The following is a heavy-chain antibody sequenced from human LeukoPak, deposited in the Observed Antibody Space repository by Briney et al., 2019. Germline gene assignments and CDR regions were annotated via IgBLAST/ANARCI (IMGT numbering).Heavy chain of an antibody. J-gene: IGHJ1*01. V-gene: IGHV1-69*13. CDR1: GGTFSSYA. Sequence: SVKVSCKASGGTFSSYAISWVRQAPGQGLEWMGGIIPIFGTANYAQKFQGRVTITADESTSTAYMELSSLRSEDTAVYYCARDRSRAPQIKYFQHWGQDTLVTVSS. CDR3: ARDRSRAPQIKYFQH. D-gene: IGHD3-16*01. CDR2: IIPIFGTA.